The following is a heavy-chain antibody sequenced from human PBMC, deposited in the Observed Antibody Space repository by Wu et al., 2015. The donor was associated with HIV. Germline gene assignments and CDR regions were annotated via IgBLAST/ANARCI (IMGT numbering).Heavy chain of an antibody. CDR3: ARDPDRHFDY. J-gene: IGHJ4*02. D-gene: IGHD1-14*01. V-gene: IGHV1-46*03. CDR2: INPSGGLT. CDR1: GYTFTSYY. Sequence: QVQLVQSGAEVKKPGASVKVSCKASGYTFTSYYIHWVRQAPGQGLEWMGIINPSGGLTSYAQKFQGRVTMTRDTSTSTVYMDLSSLRSEDTAVYYCARDPDRHFDYWGQGTLVTVSS.